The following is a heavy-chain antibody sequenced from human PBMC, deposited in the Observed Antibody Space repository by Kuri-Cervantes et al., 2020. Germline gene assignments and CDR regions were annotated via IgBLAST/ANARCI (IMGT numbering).Heavy chain of an antibody. D-gene: IGHD3-10*01. V-gene: IGHV4-31*03. J-gene: IGHJ3*02. CDR2: IYYSGST. Sequence: SETLSLTCTVSGGSISSGGYYWSWVRQHPGKGLEFIGYIYYSGSTYYNPSLKSRVTMSVDTSKNQFSLKLSSVTAADTAVYYCARVRWFRDDAFDIWGQGTMVTVSS. CDR1: GGSISSGGYY. CDR3: ARVRWFRDDAFDI.